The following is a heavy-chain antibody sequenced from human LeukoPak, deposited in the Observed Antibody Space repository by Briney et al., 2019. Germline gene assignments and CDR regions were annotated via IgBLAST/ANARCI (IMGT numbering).Heavy chain of an antibody. V-gene: IGHV3-48*04. CDR2: ISSSSSTI. CDR3: ARDLSYYDSLYGMDV. Sequence: GGSLRLSCAASGFTFSSYSMNWVRRAPGKGLEWVSYISSSSSTIYYADSVKGRFTISRDNAKNSLYLQMNSLRAEDTAVYYCARDLSYYDSLYGMDVWGQGTTVTVSS. D-gene: IGHD3-22*01. CDR1: GFTFSSYS. J-gene: IGHJ6*02.